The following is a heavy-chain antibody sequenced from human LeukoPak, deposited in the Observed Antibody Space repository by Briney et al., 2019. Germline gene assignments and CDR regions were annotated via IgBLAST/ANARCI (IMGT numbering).Heavy chain of an antibody. Sequence: PGGSLRLSCAASAFTFSNYSMNWVRQAPGKGLEWVSYISSSSSTIYYADSVKGRFTISRDNGKNSMYLQRNSLRAEDTDVYYCAREVSHYDFWSGYYLGYMDVWGKETTVTVSS. CDR3: AREVSHYDFWSGYYLGYMDV. CDR2: ISSSSSTI. V-gene: IGHV3-48*01. J-gene: IGHJ6*03. D-gene: IGHD3-3*01. CDR1: AFTFSNYS.